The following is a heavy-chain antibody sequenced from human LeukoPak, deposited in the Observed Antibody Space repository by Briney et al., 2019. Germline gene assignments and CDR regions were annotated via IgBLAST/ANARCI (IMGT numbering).Heavy chain of an antibody. CDR3: ARPYDSSGYGFDY. CDR2: ISAYNGNT. CDR1: GYTFSTYP. V-gene: IGHV1-18*01. D-gene: IGHD3-22*01. Sequence: ASVKVSCKASGYTFSTYPMNWVRQAPGQGLEWMGWISAYNGNTNYAQKLQGRVTMTTDTSTSTAYMELRSLRSDDTAVYYCARPYDSSGYGFDYWGQGTLVTVSS. J-gene: IGHJ4*02.